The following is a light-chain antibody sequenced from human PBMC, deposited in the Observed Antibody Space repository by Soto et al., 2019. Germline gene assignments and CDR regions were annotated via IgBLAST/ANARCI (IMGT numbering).Light chain of an antibody. Sequence: QSVLTQPPSASGPPGQRVTISCSGGSSNIGSNSVSWYQQLPETAPKLLIYISDQRPSGVPDRFSGSKSGTSASLAISGLQSEDEADYYCTAWDDSLNGFVFGGGTKLTVL. J-gene: IGLJ2*01. CDR2: ISD. CDR1: SSNIGSNS. CDR3: TAWDDSLNGFV. V-gene: IGLV1-44*01.